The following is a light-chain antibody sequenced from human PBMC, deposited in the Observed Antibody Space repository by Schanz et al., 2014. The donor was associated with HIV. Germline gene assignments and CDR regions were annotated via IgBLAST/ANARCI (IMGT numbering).Light chain of an antibody. CDR1: QTVSSNS. V-gene: IGKV3-20*01. CDR2: GAS. CDR3: QQYGSFFS. J-gene: IGKJ4*01. Sequence: DIVLTQSPATLSVSPGERATLSCRASQTVSSNSLAWYQQKPGQSPRLLIYGASTRATAIPDRFSGSGSGTDFSLTISRLEPEDFAVYYCQQYGSFFSFGGGTKVEIK.